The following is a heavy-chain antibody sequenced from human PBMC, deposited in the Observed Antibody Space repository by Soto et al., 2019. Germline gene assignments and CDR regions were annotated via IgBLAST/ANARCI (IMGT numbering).Heavy chain of an antibody. Sequence: PSETLSLTCTVSGGSIGGSDYYWGWIRQPPGRGLEWIGSSHYSGTTYYNPALKSRVTISIDTSRNNFSLKLIAVTAADTAVYYCTRRIDTEFDPWGQGTLVTV. CDR3: TRRIDTEFDP. CDR1: GGSIGGSDYY. CDR2: SHYSGTT. J-gene: IGHJ5*02. V-gene: IGHV4-39*02.